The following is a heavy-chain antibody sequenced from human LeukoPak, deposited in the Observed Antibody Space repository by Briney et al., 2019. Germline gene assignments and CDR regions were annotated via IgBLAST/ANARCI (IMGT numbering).Heavy chain of an antibody. D-gene: IGHD3-16*01. CDR2: ISSSSYI. CDR1: GFTVSSNY. CDR3: AAQGGLDY. V-gene: IGHV3-69-1*01. J-gene: IGHJ4*02. Sequence: GGSLRLSCAASGFTVSSNYMSWVRQAPGKGLEWVSSISSSSYIYYADSVKGRFTISRDNAKNSLYLQMNSLRAEDTAVYYCAAQGGLDYWGQGTLVTVSS.